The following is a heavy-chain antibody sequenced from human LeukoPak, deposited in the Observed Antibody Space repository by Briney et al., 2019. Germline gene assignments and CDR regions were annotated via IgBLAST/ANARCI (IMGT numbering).Heavy chain of an antibody. D-gene: IGHD6-19*01. V-gene: IGHV5-51*04. CDR2: IYPGDSDT. CDR1: GYSFTSYW. CDR3: ARHFGEYSSGPSVDY. J-gene: IGHJ4*02. Sequence: GESLKISCKGSGYSFTSYWIGWVRQMPGKGLEWMGIIYPGDSDTRYSPSFQGQATISADKPISTAYLQWSSLKASDTAMYYCARHFGEYSSGPSVDYWGQGTLVTVSS.